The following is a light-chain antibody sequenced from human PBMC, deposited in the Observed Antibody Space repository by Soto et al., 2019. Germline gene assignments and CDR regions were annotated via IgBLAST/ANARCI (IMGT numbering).Light chain of an antibody. CDR2: EVT. Sequence: QSVLTQPASVSGSPGQSITISCTGTSSDVGGYNYVSWHQHHPGKAPKLIIYEVTNRPSGVSDRFSGSKSGNTASLTISGLQTEDEADYYCSSYTSSSTWVFGGGTKLTVL. V-gene: IGLV2-14*01. CDR3: SSYTSSSTWV. CDR1: SSDVGGYNY. J-gene: IGLJ3*02.